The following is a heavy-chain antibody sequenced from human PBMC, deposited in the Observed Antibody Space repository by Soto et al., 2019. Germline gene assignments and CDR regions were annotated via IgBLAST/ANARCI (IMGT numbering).Heavy chain of an antibody. D-gene: IGHD2-15*01. CDR2: INAGNGNT. V-gene: IGHV1-3*01. CDR3: ARGPGGPDGPGDY. CDR1: GYTFTSYA. Sequence: QVQLVQSGAEVKKPGASVKVSCKASGYTFTSYAMHWVRQAPGQRLEWMGWINAGNGNTKYSQKFQGRVTITRDTAASTAYMELRSLRSKDTAVYYCARGPGGPDGPGDYWGQGTLVTVSS. J-gene: IGHJ4*02.